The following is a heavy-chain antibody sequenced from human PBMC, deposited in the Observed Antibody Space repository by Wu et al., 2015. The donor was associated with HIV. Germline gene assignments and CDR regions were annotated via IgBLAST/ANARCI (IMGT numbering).Heavy chain of an antibody. V-gene: IGHV1-2*02. CDR1: GYTFTGYY. D-gene: IGHD2-2*01. Sequence: QVQLVQSGSQMKKPGASVKVSCKASGYTFTGYYMHWVRQAPGQGLEWMGWINPNSGGSGGTNYAQKFQGRVTMTRDTSISTAYMELSRLRSADTAVYYCVSSAGTSYYFDYWGQGTLVTVSS. J-gene: IGHJ4*02. CDR3: VSSAGTSYYFDY. CDR2: INPNSGGSGGT.